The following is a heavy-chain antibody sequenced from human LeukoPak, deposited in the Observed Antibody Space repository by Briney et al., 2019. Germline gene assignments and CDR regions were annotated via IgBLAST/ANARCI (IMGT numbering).Heavy chain of an antibody. CDR3: AKGGSYLNWFDP. V-gene: IGHV3-9*01. Sequence: PGGSLRLSCAASGFKLDSYMLNWVRQAPGKGLEWVSGISWNSGSIGYADSVKGRFTISRDNAKNSLYLQMNSLRAEDTALYYCAKGGSYLNWFDPWGQGTLVTVSS. D-gene: IGHD1-26*01. CDR2: ISWNSGSI. J-gene: IGHJ5*02. CDR1: GFKLDSYM.